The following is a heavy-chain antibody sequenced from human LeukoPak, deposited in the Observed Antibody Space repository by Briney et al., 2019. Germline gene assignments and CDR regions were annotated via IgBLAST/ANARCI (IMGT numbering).Heavy chain of an antibody. V-gene: IGHV3-74*01. J-gene: IGHJ4*02. CDR2: NNSGGSST. CDR1: GFTFSSYW. CDR3: ARGSQVTFDY. D-gene: IGHD5-18*01. Sequence: GGSLRLPCAASGFTFSSYWMHWGRQAPGKGLLWVSRNNSGGSSTSSADSVKGRFPISRDNAKNTLYLQMNSLRAEDTAVYYCARGSQVTFDYWGQGTLVTVSS.